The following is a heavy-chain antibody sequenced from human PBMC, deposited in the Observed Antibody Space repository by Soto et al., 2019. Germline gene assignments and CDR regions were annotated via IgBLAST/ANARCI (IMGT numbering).Heavy chain of an antibody. CDR3: ARDREGGYDYIWGSYPPEGGNY. Sequence: GGSLRLSCAASGFTFSSYWMHWVRQAPGKGLVWVSRINSDGSSTSYADSVKGRFTISRDNAKNTLYLQMNSLRAEDTAVYYCARDREGGYDYIWGSYPPEGGNYWGQGTLVTVSS. CDR1: GFTFSSYW. CDR2: INSDGSST. J-gene: IGHJ4*02. V-gene: IGHV3-74*01. D-gene: IGHD3-16*02.